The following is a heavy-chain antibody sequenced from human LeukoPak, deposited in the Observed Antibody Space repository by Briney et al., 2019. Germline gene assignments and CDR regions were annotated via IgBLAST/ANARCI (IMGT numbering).Heavy chain of an antibody. CDR2: ISPDGRNI. D-gene: IGHD1-7*01. Sequence: PGGSLRLSCAASGFTLSDYWMNWVRHVPGKGPVWVSHISPDGRNIAYADSVKGRFTISRDSAKSTLYLQMNSLRVEDTAVYYCVRDGGGTTPYDCWGQGSLVTVSS. J-gene: IGHJ4*02. CDR3: VRDGGGTTPYDC. CDR1: GFTLSDYW. V-gene: IGHV3-74*01.